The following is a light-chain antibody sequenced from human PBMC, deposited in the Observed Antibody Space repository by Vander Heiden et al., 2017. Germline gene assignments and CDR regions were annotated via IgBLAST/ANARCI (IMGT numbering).Light chain of an antibody. Sequence: SYVLTQPPSVSVAPGKTARITCGGNNIGSKSVHWYQQKPGQAPVLVVYDDGDRPSGIPERFSGSNSGNTATLTISRVEAGDEADYYCQVWDSSSDHSVVFGGGTKLTVL. V-gene: IGLV3-21*03. CDR3: QVWDSSSDHSVV. CDR1: NIGSKS. J-gene: IGLJ2*01. CDR2: DDG.